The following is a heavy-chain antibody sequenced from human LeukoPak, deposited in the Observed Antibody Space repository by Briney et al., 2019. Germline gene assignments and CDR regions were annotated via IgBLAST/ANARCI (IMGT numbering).Heavy chain of an antibody. CDR3: ATAPSEIGGYYPEYFRH. CDR2: IKSDGST. J-gene: IGHJ1*01. D-gene: IGHD3-22*01. Sequence: GGSLRLSCAASGFTFSIYWMHWVRQAPGKGLVWVSRIKSDGSTNYADSVKGRFTISRDNAKNTLSLQMNSLRAEDTGVYYCATAPSEIGGYYPEYFRHWGQGTLVTVSS. CDR1: GFTFSIYW. V-gene: IGHV3-74*01.